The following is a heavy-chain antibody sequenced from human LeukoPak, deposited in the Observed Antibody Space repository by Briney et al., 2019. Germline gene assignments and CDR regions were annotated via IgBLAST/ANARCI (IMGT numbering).Heavy chain of an antibody. CDR2: IIDSGEST. CDR1: GFTFSGYA. Sequence: GGSLRLPCAASGFTFSGYAMSWVRQAPGKGLEWVSGIIDSGESTYYANFAKGRFTISRDNSNNTLYLQMNSLRAEDTAVYYCAKLAEQELHNYYVAVCGKGTTVAVSS. D-gene: IGHD6-13*01. J-gene: IGHJ6*03. CDR3: AKLAEQELHNYYVAV. V-gene: IGHV3-23*01.